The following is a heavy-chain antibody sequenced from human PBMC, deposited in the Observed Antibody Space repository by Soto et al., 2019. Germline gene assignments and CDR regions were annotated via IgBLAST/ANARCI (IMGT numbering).Heavy chain of an antibody. J-gene: IGHJ5*02. D-gene: IGHD6-6*01. CDR2: LHYSGST. CDR3: ARDRSYSSSLGWFDP. V-gene: IGHV4-59*11. Sequence: SETLSLTCTVSGGSISSHFWSWVRQPPGKGLEWIAYLHYSGSTNFNPSLNSRVTISIDTSKNQFSLKLSSVTAADTAVYYCARDRSYSSSLGWFDPWGQGTLVTVPQ. CDR1: GGSISSHF.